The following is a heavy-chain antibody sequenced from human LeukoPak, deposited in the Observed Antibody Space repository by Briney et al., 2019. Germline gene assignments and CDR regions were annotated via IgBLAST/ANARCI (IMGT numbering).Heavy chain of an antibody. CDR2: ISWDGGST. CDR3: AKGLSSGWYDAFDI. J-gene: IGHJ3*02. V-gene: IGHV3-43D*04. D-gene: IGHD6-13*01. CDR1: GFTFDDYA. Sequence: GGSLRLSCAASGFTFDDYAMYWVRQAPGKGLEWVSLISWDGGSTNYADSVKGRFTISRDNSKSSLYLQMNSLRAEDTALYHCAKGLSSGWYDAFDIWGQGTMVTVSS.